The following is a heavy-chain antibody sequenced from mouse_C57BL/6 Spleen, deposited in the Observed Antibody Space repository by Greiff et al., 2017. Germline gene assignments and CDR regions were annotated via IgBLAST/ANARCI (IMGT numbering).Heavy chain of an antibody. CDR1: GYTFTSYW. Sequence: VKLQQPGAELVRPGSSVKLSCKASGYTFTSYWMHWVKQRPIQGLEWIGNIDPSDSETHYNQKFKDKATLTVDKSSSTAYMQLSSLTSEDSAVYYCARFDGPWYFDVWGTGTTVTVSS. CDR2: IDPSDSET. V-gene: IGHV1-52*01. D-gene: IGHD2-3*01. J-gene: IGHJ1*03. CDR3: ARFDGPWYFDV.